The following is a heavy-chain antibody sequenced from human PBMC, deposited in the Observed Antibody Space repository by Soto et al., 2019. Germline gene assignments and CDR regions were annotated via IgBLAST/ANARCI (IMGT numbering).Heavy chain of an antibody. CDR3: ARDRRVAAAGTDKYYYYYGMDV. CDR2: IYYSGST. J-gene: IGHJ6*02. Sequence: TLSLTCTVSGGSISSGGYYWSWIRQHPVKGLEWIGYIYYSGSTYYNPSLKSRVTISVDTSKNQFSLKLSSVTAADTAVYYCARDRRVAAAGTDKYYYYYGMDVWGQGTTVTVSS. V-gene: IGHV4-31*03. D-gene: IGHD6-13*01. CDR1: GGSISSGGYY.